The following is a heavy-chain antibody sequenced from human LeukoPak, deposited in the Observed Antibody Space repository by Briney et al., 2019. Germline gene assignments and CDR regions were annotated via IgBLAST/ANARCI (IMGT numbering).Heavy chain of an antibody. Sequence: GGSLRLSCAASGFTFSSYGMHWVRQAPGKGLEWVAVISYDGSNKYYADSVKGRFTISRDNSKNTLYLQMNSLRAEDTAVYYCAKESPNYYDSSGYRYYLDYWGQGTLVTVSS. CDR1: GFTFSSYG. J-gene: IGHJ4*02. D-gene: IGHD3-22*01. V-gene: IGHV3-30*18. CDR3: AKESPNYYDSSGYRYYLDY. CDR2: ISYDGSNK.